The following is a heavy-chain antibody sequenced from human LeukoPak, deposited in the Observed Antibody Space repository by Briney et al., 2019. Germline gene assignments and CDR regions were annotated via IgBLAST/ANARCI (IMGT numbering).Heavy chain of an antibody. V-gene: IGHV4-61*02. J-gene: IGHJ4*02. D-gene: IGHD2-2*01. CDR1: GGSISSGSYY. CDR2: IYTSGST. Sequence: PSDTLSLTCTVSGGSISSGSYYWSWIRQPAGKGLEWIGRIYTSGSTNYNPSLKSRVTISVDTSKNQFSLKLSSVTAADTAVYYCARTSSANDYWGQGTLVTVSS. CDR3: ARTSSANDY.